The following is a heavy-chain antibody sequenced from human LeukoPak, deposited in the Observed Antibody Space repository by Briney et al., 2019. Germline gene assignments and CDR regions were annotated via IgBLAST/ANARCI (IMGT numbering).Heavy chain of an antibody. J-gene: IGHJ4*02. Sequence: GGSLRRSCAASGFTFCSYSRNWVRHAPGKGREWGSSISSSSSYRYYADSVKGRFTISRDNAKNSLYLQMNSLRAEDTAVYYCARVGYYDFWSGYYIVDYFDYWGQGTLVTVSS. CDR3: ARVGYYDFWSGYYIVDYFDY. CDR1: GFTFCSYS. V-gene: IGHV3-21*01. D-gene: IGHD3-3*01. CDR2: ISSSSSYR.